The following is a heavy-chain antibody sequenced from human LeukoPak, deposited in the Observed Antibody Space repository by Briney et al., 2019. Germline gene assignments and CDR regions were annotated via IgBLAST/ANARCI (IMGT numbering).Heavy chain of an antibody. V-gene: IGHV1-2*02. D-gene: IGHD2-8*01. CDR1: GYSFTGYY. Sequence: ASVKVSCKTSGYSFTGYYIHWVRQALGQGLEWMGWINGHSGGTNSAQRFQGRVTMTRDTSINTAYMELSSLTSDDTAVYYCVRGVTYMDVWGRGATVTVSS. CDR3: VRGVTYMDV. J-gene: IGHJ6*03. CDR2: INGHSGGT.